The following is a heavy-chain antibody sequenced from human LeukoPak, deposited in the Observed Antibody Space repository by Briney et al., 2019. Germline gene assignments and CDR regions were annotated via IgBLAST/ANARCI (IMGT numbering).Heavy chain of an antibody. J-gene: IGHJ4*02. CDR1: GVSISTYY. V-gene: IGHV4-4*07. CDR3: ARHTRMWGYFDY. CDR2: LYASGPT. D-gene: IGHD1-26*01. Sequence: SETLSLTCTVSGVSISTYYWSWFRQHAGKGLEWIGRLYASGPTNYNPSLKSRVTMSVDTSKNQLSLNVNSVTVADTAVYFCARHTRMWGYFDYWGQGTLVAVSS.